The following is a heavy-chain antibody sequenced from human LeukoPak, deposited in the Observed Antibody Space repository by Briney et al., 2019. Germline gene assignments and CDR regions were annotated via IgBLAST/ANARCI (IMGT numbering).Heavy chain of an antibody. D-gene: IGHD6-6*01. J-gene: IGHJ5*02. Sequence: PSETLSLTCTVPGGSISSSSYYWGWIRQPPGKGLEWIGSIYYSGSTYYNPSLKSRVTISVDTSKNQFSLKLSSVTAADTAVYYCSRLSSSSWSYWFDPWGQGTLVTVSS. CDR3: SRLSSSSWSYWFDP. V-gene: IGHV4-39*01. CDR2: IYYSGST. CDR1: GGSISSSSYY.